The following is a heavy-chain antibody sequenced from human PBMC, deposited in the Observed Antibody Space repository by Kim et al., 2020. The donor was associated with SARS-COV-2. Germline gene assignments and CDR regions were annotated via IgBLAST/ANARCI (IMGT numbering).Heavy chain of an antibody. J-gene: IGHJ5*02. D-gene: IGHD6-6*01. CDR1: GFTFSSYW. V-gene: IGHV3-7*03. Sequence: GGSLRLSCAASGFTFSSYWMSWVRQAPGKGLEWVANIKQDGSEKYYVDSVKGRCTISRDNAMNSLYLQMNSLRAEETAVYYCARDPSKAARWDWFDPWGQGTLVTVSS. CDR3: ARDPSKAARWDWFDP. CDR2: IKQDGSEK.